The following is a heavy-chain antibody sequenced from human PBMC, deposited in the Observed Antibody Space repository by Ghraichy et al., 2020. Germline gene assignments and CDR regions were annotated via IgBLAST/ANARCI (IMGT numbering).Heavy chain of an antibody. Sequence: ASVKVSCKASGYTFTSYDISWVRQAPGQGLEWMGWISAYNCNTNYAQKLQGRVTMTTDTSTSTAYMELRSLRSDDTAVYYCARDRVPYYDILTGYLGYWGQGTLVTVSS. D-gene: IGHD3-9*01. CDR2: ISAYNCNT. J-gene: IGHJ4*02. CDR1: GYTFTSYD. V-gene: IGHV1-18*04. CDR3: ARDRVPYYDILTGYLGY.